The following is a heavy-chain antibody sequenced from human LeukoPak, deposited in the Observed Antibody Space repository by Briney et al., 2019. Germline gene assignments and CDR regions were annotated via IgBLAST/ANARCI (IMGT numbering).Heavy chain of an antibody. CDR1: SFTFSGFG. V-gene: IGHV3-30*02. D-gene: IGHD2-8*01. J-gene: IGHJ4*02. Sequence: GGSLRLSCAASSFTFSGFGMHWVRQAPGKGLEWVAFIRYDGSNKYSADSVKGRFTISRDNSKNTLYLQMNSLRTEDTAVYYCAKNGSVRVSGFFDYWGQGTLVSVSS. CDR2: IRYDGSNK. CDR3: AKNGSVRVSGFFDY.